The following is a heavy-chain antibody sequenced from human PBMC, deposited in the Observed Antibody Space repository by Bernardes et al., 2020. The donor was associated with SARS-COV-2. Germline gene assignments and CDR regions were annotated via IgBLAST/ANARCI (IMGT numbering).Heavy chain of an antibody. J-gene: IGHJ6*02. V-gene: IGHV3-30-3*01. D-gene: IGHD3-22*01. CDR2: ISYDGSNK. CDR3: ARGPVHDSSGYYEYYYYGMDV. Sequence: GESLFLSCAASGFTFSSSAMHWVRQAPGQGLEWLAVISYDGSNKYYADSVKGRFTISRDNSKNTLYLQMNSLRAEDTAVYYCARGPVHDSSGYYEYYYYGMDVWGQGTTVTVSS. CDR1: GFTFSSSA.